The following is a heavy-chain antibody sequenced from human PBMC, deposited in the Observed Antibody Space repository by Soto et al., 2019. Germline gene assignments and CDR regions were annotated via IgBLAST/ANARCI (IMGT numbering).Heavy chain of an antibody. CDR1: GGSINSYY. CDR2: IYYTGTT. CDR3: ARGYGSNFDY. Sequence: PSETLSLTCTVSGGSINSYYCSWIWRPLGKGLEWIGYIYYTGTTNYNPSLKSRVTISVDTSRDQFSLKLSSVTAADTAVYYCARGYGSNFDYWGQGTLVTVAS. J-gene: IGHJ4*02. V-gene: IGHV4-59*01. D-gene: IGHD4-17*01.